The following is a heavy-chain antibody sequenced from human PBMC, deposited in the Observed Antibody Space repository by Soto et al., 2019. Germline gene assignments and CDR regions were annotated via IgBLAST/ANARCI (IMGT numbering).Heavy chain of an antibody. J-gene: IGHJ6*02. D-gene: IGHD5-18*01. CDR2: IIPIFGTA. Sequence: GASVKVSYKASGGTFSSYAISWVRQAPGQGLEWMGGIIPIFGTANYAQKFQGRVTITADESTSTAYMELSSLRSEDTAVYYCARSVDTADRGYYYGMDVWGQGTTVTVSS. CDR1: GGTFSSYA. V-gene: IGHV1-69*13. CDR3: ARSVDTADRGYYYGMDV.